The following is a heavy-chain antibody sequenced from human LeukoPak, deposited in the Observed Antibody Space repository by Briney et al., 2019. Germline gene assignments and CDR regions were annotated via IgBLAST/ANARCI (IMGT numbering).Heavy chain of an antibody. V-gene: IGHV1-18*01. CDR1: GYTFTSYG. J-gene: IGHJ5*02. CDR3: ARDSIVLMVYAMPNWFDP. Sequence: ASVKVSCKASGYTFTSYGIRWVRPAPGQGLEWMGWISAYNGNTNYAQKLQGRVTMTTDTSTSTAYMELRSLRSDDTAVYYCARDSIVLMVYAMPNWFDPWGQGTLVTVSS. CDR2: ISAYNGNT. D-gene: IGHD2-8*01.